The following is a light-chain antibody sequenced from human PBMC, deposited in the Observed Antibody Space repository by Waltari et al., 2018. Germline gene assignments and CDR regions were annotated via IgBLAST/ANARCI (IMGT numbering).Light chain of an antibody. CDR1: PIGINY. CDR3: ETWDSSVNTAI. V-gene: IGLV1-51*02. CDR2: ENN. J-gene: IGLJ2*01. Sequence: QSVLTQPPSVSAAPGQKLTISCSGPIGINYLSWYHQLPGTAPKLLIYENNKRPAGIPDRFAGSKSGTSATLGITGSQTGDEGDYYCETWDSSVNTAIFGEGTKLTVL.